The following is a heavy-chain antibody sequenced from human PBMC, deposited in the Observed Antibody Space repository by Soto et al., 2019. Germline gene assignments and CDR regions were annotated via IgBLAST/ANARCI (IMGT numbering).Heavy chain of an antibody. CDR1: GFTFTSSA. Sequence: SVKVSCKASGFTFTSSAVQWVRRARGQRLEWIGWIVVGSGNTNYAQKFQERVTITRDMSTSTAYIELSSLRSEDTAVYYCAAEYAAAGKSDYWGQETLVNVSS. V-gene: IGHV1-58*01. CDR2: IVVGSGNT. J-gene: IGHJ4*02. D-gene: IGHD6-13*01. CDR3: AAEYAAAGKSDY.